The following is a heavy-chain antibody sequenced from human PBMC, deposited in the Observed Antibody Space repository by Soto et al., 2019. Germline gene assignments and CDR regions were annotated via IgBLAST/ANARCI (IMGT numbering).Heavy chain of an antibody. CDR3: ARDKRDLRFLDWRYYFDY. Sequence: GGSLRLSCAASGFTFSSSAMHWVRQAPGKGLEWVAVISYDGSNKYYADSVKGRFTISRDNSKNTLYLQMNSLRAEDTAVYYCARDKRDLRFLDWRYYFDYWGQGTLVIVSS. D-gene: IGHD3-3*01. CDR2: ISYDGSNK. J-gene: IGHJ4*02. V-gene: IGHV3-30-3*01. CDR1: GFTFSSSA.